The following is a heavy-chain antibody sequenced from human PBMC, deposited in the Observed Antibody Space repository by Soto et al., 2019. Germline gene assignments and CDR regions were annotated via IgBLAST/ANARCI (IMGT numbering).Heavy chain of an antibody. CDR3: ARDLNGSGWYDYYYYGMDV. CDR1: GFTFSSYA. V-gene: IGHV3-30-3*01. D-gene: IGHD6-19*01. CDR2: ISYDGSNK. Sequence: GGSLRLSCASSGFTFSSYAMHLVRQAPGKGLEWVAVISYDGSNKCYADSVKGRFTISRDNSKNTLYLQMNSLRAEDTAVYYCARDLNGSGWYDYYYYGMDVWGQGTTVTVSS. J-gene: IGHJ6*02.